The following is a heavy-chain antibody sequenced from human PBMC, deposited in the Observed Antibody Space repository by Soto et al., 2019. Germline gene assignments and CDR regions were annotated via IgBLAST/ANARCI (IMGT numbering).Heavy chain of an antibody. J-gene: IGHJ5*02. D-gene: IGHD3-22*01. CDR3: ARDNSQNYGTTADSSWFKP. V-gene: IGHV1-46*01. Sequence: ASVKVSCKASGFSFSDYFMHWVRQAPGQGLEWMGIINPSGDSRNYAQKFQGRVTITRDTSTSTVYMDLSSLRYEDTAVYYCARDNSQNYGTTADSSWFKPWRQGTPVLVSS. CDR2: INPSGDSR. CDR1: GFSFSDYF.